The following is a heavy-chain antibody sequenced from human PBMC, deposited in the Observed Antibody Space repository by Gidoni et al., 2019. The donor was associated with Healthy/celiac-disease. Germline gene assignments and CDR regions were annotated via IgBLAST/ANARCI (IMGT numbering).Heavy chain of an antibody. Sequence: QVLLQESGPRLVKPSQTLSLTCTVPGGSISRGGYYWNWIRQPAGKELEWIGRISTSGSTNYSPSLKSRVTISVDTSKNQFSLKLTSVTAADTAVYYCARVDYYGSGKNYYFDYWGQGTLVTVSS. CDR1: GGSISRGGYY. CDR2: ISTSGST. CDR3: ARVDYYGSGKNYYFDY. D-gene: IGHD3-10*01. V-gene: IGHV4-61*02. J-gene: IGHJ4*02.